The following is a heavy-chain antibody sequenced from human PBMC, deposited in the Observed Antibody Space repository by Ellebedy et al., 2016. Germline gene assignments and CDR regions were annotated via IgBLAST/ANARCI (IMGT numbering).Heavy chain of an antibody. CDR2: IAWDDDK. Sequence: SGPTLVXPTQTLTLTCTFSGFSLSTSGMCVSWIRQPPGKALEWLALIAWDDDKYYSTSLKTRLTISKDTSKNQVVLTMTNMDPVDTATYYCARMPGVATIASYYYYGMDVWGQGTTVTVSS. CDR3: ARMPGVATIASYYYYGMDV. CDR1: GFSLSTSGMC. D-gene: IGHD5-12*01. J-gene: IGHJ6*02. V-gene: IGHV2-70*01.